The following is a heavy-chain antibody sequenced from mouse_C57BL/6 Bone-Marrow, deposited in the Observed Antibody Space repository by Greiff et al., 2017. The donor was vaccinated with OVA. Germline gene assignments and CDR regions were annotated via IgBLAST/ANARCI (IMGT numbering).Heavy chain of an antibody. J-gene: IGHJ2*01. CDR3: ARRGGSVSFDY. D-gene: IGHD3-2*02. CDR1: GYTFTSYW. V-gene: IGHV1-72*01. Sequence: QVQLQQPGAELVKPGASVKLSCKASGYTFTSYWMHWVQQRPGRGLEWIGRIDPTSGGTKYNEKFKSKATLTVDKPTSTAYMQLSSLTSEDAAVYYWARRGGSVSFDYWGQGTTLTVSS. CDR2: IDPTSGGT.